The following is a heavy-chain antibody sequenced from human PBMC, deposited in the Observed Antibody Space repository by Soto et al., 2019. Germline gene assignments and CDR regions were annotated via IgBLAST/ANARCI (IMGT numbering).Heavy chain of an antibody. CDR1: GGSISSGGYY. V-gene: IGHV4-31*03. J-gene: IGHJ4*02. Sequence: SETLSLTCTVSGGSISSGGYYWSWIRQHPGKGLEWIGYIYYSGSTYYNPSLKSRVTISVDTSKKQFSLKLSSVTAADTAVYYCASLYDSSGYLQSYYFDYWGQGTLVTVSS. D-gene: IGHD3-22*01. CDR2: IYYSGST. CDR3: ASLYDSSGYLQSYYFDY.